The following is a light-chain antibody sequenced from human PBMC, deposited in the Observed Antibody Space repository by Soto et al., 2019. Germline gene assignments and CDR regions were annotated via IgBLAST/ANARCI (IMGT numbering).Light chain of an antibody. Sequence: QSALTQPASVSGSPGQSITISCTGTSSDVDNDNYVSWYQQHPGKAPKLMLYDVSYRPSGVSIRFSGSKSGTTASLTISWLQAEDEADYYCSSYTSTSTVVFGGGTKLTVL. CDR1: SSDVDNDNY. V-gene: IGLV2-14*01. CDR2: DVS. CDR3: SSYTSTSTVV. J-gene: IGLJ2*01.